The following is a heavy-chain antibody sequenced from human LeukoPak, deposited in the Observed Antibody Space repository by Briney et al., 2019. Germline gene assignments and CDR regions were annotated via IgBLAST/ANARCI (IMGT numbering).Heavy chain of an antibody. CDR3: ARVSYYYDSSGYYGDLCFFDY. J-gene: IGHJ4*02. V-gene: IGHV1-69*01. CDR2: IIPIFGTA. CDR1: GGTFTSYA. D-gene: IGHD3-22*01. Sequence: SVTVSCKASGGTFTSYAISWVRQAPGQGLEWMGGIIPIFGTANYAQKFQGRVTITADESTSTASMESTAYMELRSLRSDDAAVYFCARVSYYYDSSGYYGDLCFFDYWGQGTLVTVSS.